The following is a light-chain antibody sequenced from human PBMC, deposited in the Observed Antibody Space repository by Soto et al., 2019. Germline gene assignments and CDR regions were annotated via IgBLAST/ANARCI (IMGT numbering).Light chain of an antibody. CDR2: NNTDVRH. V-gene: IGLV4-69*02. J-gene: IGLJ3*02. CDR1: SGHSSYA. Sequence: QPVLTQSPSVSASLGDSVTLSCTLSSGHSSYAIAWHQQQPEKGPRFLMKNNTDVRHSKGDGISDRFSGSTSGAERFLTIASRQSEDEAAYYCQIWGTYSQMMFGGGTKLTVL. CDR3: QIWGTYSQMM.